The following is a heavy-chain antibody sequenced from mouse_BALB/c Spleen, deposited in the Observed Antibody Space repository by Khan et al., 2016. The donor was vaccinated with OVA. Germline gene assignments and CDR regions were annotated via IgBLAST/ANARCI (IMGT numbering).Heavy chain of an antibody. CDR1: GYTFSDYV. CDR3: ARGGYSAFAY. J-gene: IGHJ3*01. V-gene: IGHV1-77*01. D-gene: IGHD2-3*01. CDR2: IFPGSDIP. Sequence: QVQLKESGPELVKPGASLKVSCKASGYTFSDYVIGWVKKKTRQGLEWIGDIFPGSDIPYYNEKFKGKATLTADKSSSTAYMQLSSLTSEDSAVYCCARGGYSAFAYWGQGTLVTVSA.